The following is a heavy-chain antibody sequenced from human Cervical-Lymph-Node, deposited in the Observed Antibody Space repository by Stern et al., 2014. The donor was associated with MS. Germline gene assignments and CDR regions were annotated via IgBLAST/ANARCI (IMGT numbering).Heavy chain of an antibody. Sequence: QVQLVQSGAEARAPGASMKVSCKASGYIFTDYYLHWVRQAPGQGPEWLGWINPNSGGTNYAQNFQGRVTMTRDTSISTAYMELRWLGSADTAVYYCARGSGTAYDLRGDYWGQGTLVTVSS. CDR3: ARGSGTAYDLRGDY. CDR1: GYIFTDYY. J-gene: IGHJ4*01. CDR2: INPNSGGT. D-gene: IGHD3-3*01. V-gene: IGHV1-2*02.